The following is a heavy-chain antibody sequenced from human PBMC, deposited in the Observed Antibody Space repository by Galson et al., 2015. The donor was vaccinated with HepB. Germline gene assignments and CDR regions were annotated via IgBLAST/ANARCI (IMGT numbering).Heavy chain of an antibody. V-gene: IGHV3-74*03. CDR3: VRGGTGYFSLFHGDAFDV. Sequence: SLRLSCAASGFTFNSSWMHWVRQSPGTGLMWISRVNTYGTETTYAASVKGRFTISRDNAQNTYYLQMNSLSPEDTAIYYCVRGGTGYFSLFHGDAFDVWGLGTMVTVSS. CDR2: VNTYGTET. J-gene: IGHJ3*01. CDR1: GFTFNSSW. D-gene: IGHD3-3*02.